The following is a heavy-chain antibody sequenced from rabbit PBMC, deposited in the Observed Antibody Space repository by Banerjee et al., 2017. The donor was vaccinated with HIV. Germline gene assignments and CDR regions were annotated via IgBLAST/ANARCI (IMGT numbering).Heavy chain of an antibody. CDR2: INTNSGNT. CDR1: GFSFSNNYV. CDR3: GRDRDGDAGYGSLAL. V-gene: IGHV1S43*01. Sequence: QEQLVESGGGLVKPEGSLTLTCTASGFSFSNNYVMCWVRQAPGKGLEWIACINTNSGNTVYASWANGRFTISRSTSLNTVDLKMTSLTVADTATYFCGRDRDGDAGYGSLALWGPGTLVTVS. J-gene: IGHJ4*01. D-gene: IGHD6-1*01.